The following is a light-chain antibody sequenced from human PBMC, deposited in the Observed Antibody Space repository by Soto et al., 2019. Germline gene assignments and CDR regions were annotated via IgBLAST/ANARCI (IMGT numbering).Light chain of an antibody. V-gene: IGLV2-14*03. CDR3: SSYTSGSTYV. CDR1: SSDVGAYNY. CDR2: DVS. Sequence: QSVLTQPASVSGSPGQSITISCTGTSSDVGAYNYVSWYQQHPGQAPKLMIYDVSSRPSGVSNRFSGSKSGNTASLTISGLPAEDEADYYCSSYTSGSTYVFGPGTKVTVL. J-gene: IGLJ1*01.